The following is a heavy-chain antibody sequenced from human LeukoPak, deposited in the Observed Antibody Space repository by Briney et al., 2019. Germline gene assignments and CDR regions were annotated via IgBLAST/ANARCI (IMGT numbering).Heavy chain of an antibody. V-gene: IGHV3-7*01. D-gene: IGHD3-22*01. CDR3: ARDSGDSSGYYLNF. Sequence: TGGSLRLSCAASGFTFSSYWMSWVRQAPGKGLEWVANIKQDGSEKYYVDSVKGRFTISRDNAKNSLYLQMNSLRAEDTAVYYCARDSGDSSGYYLNFWGQGTLVTVSS. J-gene: IGHJ4*02. CDR1: GFTFSSYW. CDR2: IKQDGSEK.